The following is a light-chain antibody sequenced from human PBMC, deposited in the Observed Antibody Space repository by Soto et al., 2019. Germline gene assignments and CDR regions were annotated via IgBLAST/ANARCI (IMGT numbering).Light chain of an antibody. CDR3: QQRSNWPLLT. Sequence: EIVLTQSPATLSLSPGERATLSCRASQSVSSYLAWYQQKPGQAPRLLIYDASNRATGIPARFSGSGSGTDFTLTISSLEPEVFAVYYCQQRSNWPLLTFGGGTKVDIK. J-gene: IGKJ4*01. V-gene: IGKV3-11*01. CDR1: QSVSSY. CDR2: DAS.